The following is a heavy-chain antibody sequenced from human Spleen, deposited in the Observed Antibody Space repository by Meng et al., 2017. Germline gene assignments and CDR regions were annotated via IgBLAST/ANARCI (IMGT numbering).Heavy chain of an antibody. D-gene: IGHD1-26*01. CDR1: GFVFSSYS. J-gene: IGHJ5*02. Sequence: GESLKISCAASGFVFSSYSMNWVRQAPGKGLEWVSSISSSSTYIHSADSLKGRFTISRDNAKNSLYLQLNSLRAEDTAVYFCAREVTTGVGAANLWGQGTLVTVSS. CDR3: AREVTTGVGAANL. CDR2: ISSSSTYI. V-gene: IGHV3-21*01.